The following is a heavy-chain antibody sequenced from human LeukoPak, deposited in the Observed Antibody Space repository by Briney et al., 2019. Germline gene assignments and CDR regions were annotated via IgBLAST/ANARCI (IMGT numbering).Heavy chain of an antibody. CDR3: ARVGTYGSGSYLSWLDY. D-gene: IGHD3-10*01. CDR1: GGSISSYY. Sequence: SETLSLTCTVSGGSISSYYWSWIRQPPGKGLEWIGYIYCSGSTNYNPSLKSRVTISVDTSKNQFSLKLSSVTAADTAVYYCARVGTYGSGSYLSWLDYWGQGTLVTVSS. J-gene: IGHJ4*02. CDR2: IYCSGST. V-gene: IGHV4-59*01.